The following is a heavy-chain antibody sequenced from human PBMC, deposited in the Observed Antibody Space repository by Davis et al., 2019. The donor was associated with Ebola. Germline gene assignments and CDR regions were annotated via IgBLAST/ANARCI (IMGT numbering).Heavy chain of an antibody. J-gene: IGHJ6*02. CDR3: ARGGYSYGYVYYYGMDV. CDR1: GDSISSYY. Sequence: MPSETLSLTCTVSGDSISSYYWSWIRQPPGKGLEWIGYIYYSGSTNYNPSLKSRVTISVDTSKNQFSLKLSSVTAADTAVYYCARGGYSYGYVYYYGMDVWGQGTTVTVSS. CDR2: IYYSGST. V-gene: IGHV4-59*01. D-gene: IGHD5-18*01.